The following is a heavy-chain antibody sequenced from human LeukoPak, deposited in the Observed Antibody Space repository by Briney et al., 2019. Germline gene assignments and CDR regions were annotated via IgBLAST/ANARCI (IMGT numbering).Heavy chain of an antibody. CDR2: IIPIFGTA. J-gene: IGHJ3*02. CDR3: ARVAGSYTGDAFDI. CDR1: GYTFTSYD. Sequence: ASVKVSCKASGYTFTSYDINWVRQATGQGLEWMGGIIPIFGTANYAQKFQGRVTITTDESTSTAYMELSSLRSEDTAVYYCARVAGSYTGDAFDIWGQGTMVTVSS. D-gene: IGHD1-26*01. V-gene: IGHV1-69*05.